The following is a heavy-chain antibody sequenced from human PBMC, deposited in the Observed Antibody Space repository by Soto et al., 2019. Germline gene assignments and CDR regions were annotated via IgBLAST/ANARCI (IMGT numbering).Heavy chain of an antibody. CDR1: GFTFSTYS. D-gene: IGHD3-3*01. CDR2: ISNSGGST. Sequence: EVQLLESGGDLVQPGGSLRISCAASGFTFSTYSMTWLRQAPGKGLQWVSTISNSGGSTYYIDSVKGRFTISRDNSKNTLYLQMNSLRAEDTAVYYCAKDWTSIWGQGPMVTVSS. CDR3: AKDWTSI. J-gene: IGHJ3*02. V-gene: IGHV3-23*01.